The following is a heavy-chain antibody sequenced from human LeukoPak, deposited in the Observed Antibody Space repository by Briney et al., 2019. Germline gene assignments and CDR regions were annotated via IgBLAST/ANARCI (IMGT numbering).Heavy chain of an antibody. CDR1: GGSISSSSYY. D-gene: IGHD1-14*01. V-gene: IGHV4-39*07. Sequence: SETLSLTCTVSGGSISSSSYYWGWIRQPPGKGLEWIGSIYYSGSTYYNPSLKSRVTTSVDTSKNQFSLKLSSVTAADTAVYYCARKVPYEPAFDYWGQGTLVTVSS. J-gene: IGHJ4*02. CDR2: IYYSGST. CDR3: ARKVPYEPAFDY.